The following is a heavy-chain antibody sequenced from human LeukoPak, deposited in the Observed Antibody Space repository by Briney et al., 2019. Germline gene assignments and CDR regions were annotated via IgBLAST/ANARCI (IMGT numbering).Heavy chain of an antibody. CDR2: ISSSGSTI. CDR1: GFTFSSYE. D-gene: IGHD6-13*01. J-gene: IGHJ4*02. Sequence: GGSLRLSCAASGFTFSSYEMNWVRQAPGKGLEWVSYISSSGSTIYYADSVKGRFTISRDNAKNSLYLQMNSLRAEDTAVYYCAREKGIAAAKNYWGQGTLVTVSS. CDR3: AREKGIAAAKNY. V-gene: IGHV3-48*03.